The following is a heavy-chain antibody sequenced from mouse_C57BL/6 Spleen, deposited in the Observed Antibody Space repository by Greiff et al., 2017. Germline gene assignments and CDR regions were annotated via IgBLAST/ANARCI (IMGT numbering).Heavy chain of an antibody. CDR3: ARGTTVVESLCAY. J-gene: IGHJ3*01. D-gene: IGHD1-1*01. Sequence: QVQLQQSGAELVKPGASVKISCKASGYAFSSYWMNWVKQRPGKGLERIGQIYPGDGDTNYNGKFKGKATLTADKSSSTAYMQLSSLTSDGSAVYFCARGTTVVESLCAYWGQGTLVTVSA. V-gene: IGHV1-80*01. CDR1: GYAFSSYW. CDR2: IYPGDGDT.